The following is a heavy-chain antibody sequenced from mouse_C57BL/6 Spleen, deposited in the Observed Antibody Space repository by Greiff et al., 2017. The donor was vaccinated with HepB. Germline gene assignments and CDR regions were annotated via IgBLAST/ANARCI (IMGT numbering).Heavy chain of an antibody. D-gene: IGHD3-2*02. Sequence: VQLQQPGAELVKPGASVKLSCKASGYTFTSYWMHWVKQRPGQGLEWIGMIHPNSGSTNYNEKFKSKATLTVDKSSSTAYMQLSSLTSEDSAVYYCARQNSSGLYYFDYWGQGTTLTVSS. J-gene: IGHJ2*01. CDR2: IHPNSGST. CDR1: GYTFTSYW. V-gene: IGHV1-64*01. CDR3: ARQNSSGLYYFDY.